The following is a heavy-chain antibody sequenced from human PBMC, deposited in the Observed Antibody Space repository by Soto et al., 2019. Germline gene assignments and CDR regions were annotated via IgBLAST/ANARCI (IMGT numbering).Heavy chain of an antibody. CDR3: ASSYGDSYYYGMDV. D-gene: IGHD4-17*01. CDR1: GYTFTSYG. CDR2: ISAYNGNT. V-gene: IGHV1-18*01. J-gene: IGHJ6*02. Sequence: QVQLVQSGAEVKKPGASVKVSCKASGYTFTSYGISWVRQAPGQGLEWMGWISAYNGNTNYAQKFQGRVTMTTDTSTSTAYMELRSRRSDDTAVYYCASSYGDSYYYGMDVWGQGTTVTVSS.